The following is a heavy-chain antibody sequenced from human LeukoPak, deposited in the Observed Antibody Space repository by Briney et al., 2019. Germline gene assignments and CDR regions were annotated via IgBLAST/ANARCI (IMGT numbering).Heavy chain of an antibody. Sequence: PSETLSLTCAVYGGSFSGYYWSWIRQPPGKGLEWIGEINHSGSTNYNPSLKSRVTISVDTSKNQFSLKLSSVTAADTAVYYCARVGGPAASDAFDIWGQGTMVTVSS. CDR1: GGSFSGYY. J-gene: IGHJ3*02. V-gene: IGHV4-34*01. CDR2: INHSGST. D-gene: IGHD2-2*01. CDR3: ARVGGPAASDAFDI.